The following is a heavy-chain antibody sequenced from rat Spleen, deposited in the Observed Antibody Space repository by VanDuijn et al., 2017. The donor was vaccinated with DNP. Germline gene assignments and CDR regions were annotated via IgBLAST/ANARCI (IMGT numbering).Heavy chain of an antibody. J-gene: IGHJ2*01. CDR2: VSYEGTST. CDR1: GFTFNKYG. V-gene: IGHV5-22*01. CDR3: ARGNYPGINTFDY. Sequence: EVQLVESGGDLVQPGRSLKVSCVASGFTFNKYGMAWVRQAPKQGLEWVASVSYEGTSTYYGDSVKGRFTISRDNAKSTLYLQMNGLRSEDTATYYCARGNYPGINTFDYWGQGVMVTVSS. D-gene: IGHD1-4*01.